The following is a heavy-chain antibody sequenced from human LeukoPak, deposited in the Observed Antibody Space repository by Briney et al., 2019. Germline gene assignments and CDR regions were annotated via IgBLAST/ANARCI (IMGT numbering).Heavy chain of an antibody. CDR3: ARDRVYAGCHGLSCDDAFDI. Sequence: ASVKVSCKASGYTFTGYYIHWVRQAPGQGLEWMGWINPNSGVTNHAQEFQGRVTMTRDTSINTAYMELSRLRSDDTAVYYCARDRVYAGCHGLSCDDAFDIWGQGTMVTVSS. D-gene: IGHD2-8*01. CDR1: GYTFTGYY. CDR2: INPNSGVT. V-gene: IGHV1-2*02. J-gene: IGHJ3*02.